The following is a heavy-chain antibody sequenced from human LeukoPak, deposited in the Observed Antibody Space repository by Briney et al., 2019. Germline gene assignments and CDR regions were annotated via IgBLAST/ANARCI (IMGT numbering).Heavy chain of an antibody. D-gene: IGHD3-10*01. J-gene: IGHJ4*02. CDR3: ARDSAYYYGSGSYVPFDY. V-gene: IGHV3-64*01. CDR1: GFTFSSYA. CDR2: ISSNGGST. Sequence: GGSQRLSCAASGFTFSSYAMSWVRQAPGKGLEYASAISSNGGSTYYANSVKGRFTISRDNSKNTLYLQMGSLRAEDMAVYYCARDSAYYYGSGSYVPFDYWGQGTLVTVSS.